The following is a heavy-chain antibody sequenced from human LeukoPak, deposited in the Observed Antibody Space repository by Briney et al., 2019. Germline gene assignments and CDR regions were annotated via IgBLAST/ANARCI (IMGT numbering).Heavy chain of an antibody. CDR2: ISYDGSNK. Sequence: GGSLRLSCAASGFTFSSYAMHWVRQAPGKGLEWVAVISYDGSNKYYADSVKGRFTISRDNSKNTLYLQMNSLRAEDTAVYYCARDKVYCSSTSCPPYYYYYYMDVWGKGTTVTVSS. D-gene: IGHD2-2*01. V-gene: IGHV3-30-3*01. J-gene: IGHJ6*03. CDR1: GFTFSSYA. CDR3: ARDKVYCSSTSCPPYYYYYYMDV.